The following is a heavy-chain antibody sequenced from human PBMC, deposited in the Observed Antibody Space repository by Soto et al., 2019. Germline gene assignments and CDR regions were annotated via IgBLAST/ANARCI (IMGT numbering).Heavy chain of an antibody. J-gene: IGHJ4*02. CDR2: ISAYNGNT. CDR1: GYTFTSYG. Sequence: ASVKVSCKASGYTFTSYGISWVRQAPGQGLEWMGWISAYNGNTNYAQKLQGRVTMTTDTSTSTAYMELRSLRSDDTAVYYCAAQTPPRYSGTFDYWGQGTLVTVSS. D-gene: IGHD1-26*01. CDR3: AAQTPPRYSGTFDY. V-gene: IGHV1-18*01.